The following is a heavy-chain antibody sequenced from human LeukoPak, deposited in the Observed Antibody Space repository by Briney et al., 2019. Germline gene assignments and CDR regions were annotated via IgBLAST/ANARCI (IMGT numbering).Heavy chain of an antibody. CDR1: GFTFSNYW. CDR2: IDNGGSDT. Sequence: GGSLRLSCAASGFTFSNYWMHWVRQAPGKGLVWVSRIDNGGSDTSHADSVKGRFTISRDNAKNTLYLQMNSLRAEDTAVYYCARGGAYYDILTGYYIGYWGQGTLVTVSS. V-gene: IGHV3-74*01. D-gene: IGHD3-9*01. J-gene: IGHJ4*02. CDR3: ARGGAYYDILTGYYIGY.